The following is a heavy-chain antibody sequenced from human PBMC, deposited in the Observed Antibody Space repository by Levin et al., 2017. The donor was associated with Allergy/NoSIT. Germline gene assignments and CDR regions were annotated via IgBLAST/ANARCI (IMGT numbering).Heavy chain of an antibody. CDR1: GFTFSSYG. J-gene: IGHJ4*02. Sequence: GGSLRLSCAASGFTFSSYGMHWVRQAPGKGLEWVAVISYDGSNKYYADSVKGRFTISRDNSKNTLYLQMNSLRAEDTAVYYCARKWGDYYFDYWGQGTLVTVSS. CDR2: ISYDGSNK. V-gene: IGHV3-30*03. D-gene: IGHD1-26*01. CDR3: ARKWGDYYFDY.